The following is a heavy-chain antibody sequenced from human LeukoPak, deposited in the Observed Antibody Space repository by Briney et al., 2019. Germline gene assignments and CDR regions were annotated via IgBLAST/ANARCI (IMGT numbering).Heavy chain of an antibody. CDR2: IRYDGSNK. V-gene: IGHV3-30*02. Sequence: GSLRLSCAASGFTFSSYGMHWVRQAPGKGLEWVAFIRYDGSNKYYADSVEGRFTISRDNSKNTLYLQMNSLRAEDTAVYYCGSGSYHVLQYWGQGTLVTVSS. CDR3: GSGSYHVLQY. D-gene: IGHD1-26*01. CDR1: GFTFSSYG. J-gene: IGHJ4*02.